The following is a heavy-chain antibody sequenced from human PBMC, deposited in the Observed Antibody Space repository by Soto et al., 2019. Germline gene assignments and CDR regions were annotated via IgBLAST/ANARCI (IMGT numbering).Heavy chain of an antibody. V-gene: IGHV3-48*02. D-gene: IGHD3-22*01. CDR3: VRDDRWAFDF. CDR1: GFAFSNYA. Sequence: GGSLRLSCAASGFAFSNYAMNWVRQAPGKGLEWVSYISIGSGSIFYADSVKGRFTISRDDAKNSLYLQMNTLRDEDTAVYYCVRDDRWAFDFWGQGTMVTVSS. J-gene: IGHJ3*01. CDR2: ISIGSGSI.